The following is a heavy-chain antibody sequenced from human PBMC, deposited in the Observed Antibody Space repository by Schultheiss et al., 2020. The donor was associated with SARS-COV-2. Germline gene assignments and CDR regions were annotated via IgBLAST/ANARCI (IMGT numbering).Heavy chain of an antibody. J-gene: IGHJ5*02. V-gene: IGHV1-58*01. CDR2: IVVGSGNT. CDR3: ARGLGTMVQGVIGWNNWFDP. CDR1: GFTFTSSA. D-gene: IGHD3-10*01. Sequence: SVKVSCKASGFTFTSSAVQWVRQARGQRLEWIGWIVVGSGNTNYAQKFQGRVTISADESTSTVYMDLSSLRFEDTAVYYCARGLGTMVQGVIGWNNWFDPWGQGTLVTVSS.